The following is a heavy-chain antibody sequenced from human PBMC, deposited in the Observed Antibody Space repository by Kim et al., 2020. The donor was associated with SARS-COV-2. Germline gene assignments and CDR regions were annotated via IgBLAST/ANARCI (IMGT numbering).Heavy chain of an antibody. D-gene: IGHD2-15*01. Sequence: SETLSLTCAVYGGSFSGYYWSWIRQPPGKGLEWIGEINHSGSTNYNPSLKSRVTISVDTSKNQFSLKLSSVTAADTAVYYCARGLGYKVDYWGQGTLVTV. CDR2: INHSGST. V-gene: IGHV4-34*01. CDR1: GGSFSGYY. CDR3: ARGLGYKVDY. J-gene: IGHJ4*02.